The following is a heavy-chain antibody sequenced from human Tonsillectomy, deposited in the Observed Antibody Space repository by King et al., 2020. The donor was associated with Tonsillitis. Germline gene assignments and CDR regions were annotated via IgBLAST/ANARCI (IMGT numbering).Heavy chain of an antibody. D-gene: IGHD1-26*01. CDR1: GFTFSSYS. Sequence: VQLVESGGGLVQPGGSLRLSCAASGFTFSSYSMNWVRQAPGKGLEWVSYISSSSSTIYYADSVKGRFTISRDIAKNSLYLQMNSLRAEDTAVYYCARVGELLALDYWGQGTLVTVSS. CDR2: ISSSSSTI. V-gene: IGHV3-48*01. CDR3: ARVGELLALDY. J-gene: IGHJ4*02.